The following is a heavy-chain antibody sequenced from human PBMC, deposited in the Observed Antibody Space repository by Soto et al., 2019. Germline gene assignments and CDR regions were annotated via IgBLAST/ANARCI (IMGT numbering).Heavy chain of an antibody. J-gene: IGHJ4*02. CDR2: ISYDGSNK. Sequence: QVQLVESGGGVVQPGRSLRLSCAASGFTFSSFAIHWVRQAPGKGLEWMAVISYDGSNKYYADSVEGRFTISRDNSKNAVFLQMNSLRPEDTAVYYCARAYPQVGSNYCDYWAREPWSPSLQ. CDR3: ARAYPQVGSNYCDY. D-gene: IGHD1-26*01. CDR1: GFTFSSFA. V-gene: IGHV3-30*04.